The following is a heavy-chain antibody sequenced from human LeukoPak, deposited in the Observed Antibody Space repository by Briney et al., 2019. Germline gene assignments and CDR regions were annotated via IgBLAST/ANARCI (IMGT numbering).Heavy chain of an antibody. D-gene: IGHD2-2*01. CDR3: ARQRRYCSSTSCYIDAFDI. CDR1: GYTFTSYG. CDR2: ISAYNGNT. J-gene: IGHJ3*02. V-gene: IGHV1-18*01. Sequence: ASVKVSCKASGYTFTSYGISWVRQAPGQGLEWMGWISAYNGNTNYAQKLQGRVTMTTDTSTSTAYMELRSLRSDDTAVYYCARQRRYCSSTSCYIDAFDIWGQGTMVTVSS.